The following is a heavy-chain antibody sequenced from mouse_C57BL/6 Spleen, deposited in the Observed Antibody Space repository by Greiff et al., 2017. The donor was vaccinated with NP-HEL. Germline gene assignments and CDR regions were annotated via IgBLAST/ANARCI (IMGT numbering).Heavy chain of an antibody. D-gene: IGHD1-1*01. V-gene: IGHV5-17*01. CDR2: ISSGSSTI. CDR3: ARPTPYYGSSYPYYFDD. Sequence: EVQVVESGGGLVKPGGSLKLSCAASGFTFSDYGMHWVRQAPEKGLEWVAYISSGSSTIYYADTVKGRFTISRDNAKNTLFLQMTSLRSEDTAMYYCARPTPYYGSSYPYYFDDWGQGTTLTVSS. J-gene: IGHJ2*01. CDR1: GFTFSDYG.